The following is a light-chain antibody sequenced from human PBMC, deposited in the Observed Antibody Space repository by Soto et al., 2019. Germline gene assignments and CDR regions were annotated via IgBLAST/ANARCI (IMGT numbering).Light chain of an antibody. Sequence: ALTQPASVSGSPGQSITISCTGTSSDIGAYNYVSWYQLHPGKAPKLMIYEVSYRTSGLSNRFSGSKSGNTASLTISGLQAEDEADYFCSSYSGSSPLYVFGTGTKVTVL. CDR1: SSDIGAYNY. J-gene: IGLJ1*01. V-gene: IGLV2-14*01. CDR3: SSYSGSSPLYV. CDR2: EVS.